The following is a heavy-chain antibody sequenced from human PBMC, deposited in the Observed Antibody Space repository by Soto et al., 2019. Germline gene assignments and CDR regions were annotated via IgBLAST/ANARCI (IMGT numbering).Heavy chain of an antibody. CDR2: ISSSSSYI. CDR3: ARDFAGTYFYRTDAFDI. V-gene: IGHV3-21*01. D-gene: IGHD1-1*01. CDR1: GFTFSSYS. J-gene: IGHJ3*02. Sequence: GGSLRLSCAASGFTFSSYSMNWVRQAPGKGLEWVSSISSSSSYIYYADSVKGRFTISRDNAKNSLYLQMNSLRAEDTAVYYCARDFAGTYFYRTDAFDIWGQGTMVTVSS.